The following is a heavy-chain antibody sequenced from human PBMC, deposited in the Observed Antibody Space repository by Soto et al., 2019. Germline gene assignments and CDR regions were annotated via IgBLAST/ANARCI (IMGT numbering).Heavy chain of an antibody. J-gene: IGHJ4*02. Sequence: PGESLKISCRGTPYGFSTHWGVWVRQMRGRGLERVGIIYPDDSDTRYSPSFQGQITISVDKSINTAYLHWSSLKASDSGMYYCARGTKISTYRDYYFEYWGQGTPVTVSS. V-gene: IGHV5-51*01. CDR1: PYGFSTHW. CDR2: IYPDDSDT. CDR3: ARGTKISTYRDYYFEY. D-gene: IGHD5-12*01.